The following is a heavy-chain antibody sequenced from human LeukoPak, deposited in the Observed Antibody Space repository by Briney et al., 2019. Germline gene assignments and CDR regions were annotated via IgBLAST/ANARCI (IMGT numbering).Heavy chain of an antibody. CDR3: ARAPYGSGSYPNWFDP. CDR1: GYTFTSYY. V-gene: IGHV1-2*02. CDR2: INPNSGGT. J-gene: IGHJ5*02. Sequence: GASVKVSCKASGYTFTSYYMHWVRQAPGQGLEWMGWINPNSGGTNYAQKFQGRVTMARDTSISTAYMELSRLRSDDTAVYYCARAPYGSGSYPNWFDPWGQGSLVTVSS. D-gene: IGHD3-10*01.